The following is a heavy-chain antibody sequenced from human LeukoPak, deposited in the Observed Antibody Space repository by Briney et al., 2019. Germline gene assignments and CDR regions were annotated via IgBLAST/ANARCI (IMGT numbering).Heavy chain of an antibody. J-gene: IGHJ4*02. D-gene: IGHD2-2*01. CDR1: GYTFTSYG. CDR3: AKAGPTGYCSSTSCLDY. CDR2: ISAYNGST. V-gene: IGHV1-18*01. Sequence: GASVKVSCKASGYTFTSYGISWVRQAPGQGLEWMGWISAYNGSTNYAQKLQGRVTMTTDTSTSTAYMELRSLRSDDTAVYYCAKAGPTGYCSSTSCLDYWGQGTLVTVSS.